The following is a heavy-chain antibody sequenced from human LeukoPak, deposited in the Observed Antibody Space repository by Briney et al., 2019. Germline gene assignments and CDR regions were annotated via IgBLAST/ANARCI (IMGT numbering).Heavy chain of an antibody. CDR3: TRGFFGVPTYIGKKRGGGSLYYMDV. D-gene: IGHD2-15*01. J-gene: IGHJ6*03. CDR2: IRSKAYGGTT. V-gene: IGHV3-49*04. Sequence: GSLRLSCTASGFTFGDYAMSWVRQAPGKGLEWVGFIRSKAYGGTTEYAASVKGRFTISRDDSKSIAYLQMNSLKTEDTAVYYCTRGFFGVPTYIGKKRGGGSLYYMDVWGKGTTVTISS. CDR1: GFTFGDYA.